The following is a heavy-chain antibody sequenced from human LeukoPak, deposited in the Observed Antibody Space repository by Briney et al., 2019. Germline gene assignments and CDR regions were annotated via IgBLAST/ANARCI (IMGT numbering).Heavy chain of an antibody. J-gene: IGHJ4*02. V-gene: IGHV1-8*01. CDR3: ARERGSSSSFDY. CDR1: GYTFTSYD. D-gene: IGHD6-6*01. Sequence: ASVKVSCKASGYTFTSYDINWVRQATGQGLEWMGWMNPNSGNTGYAQKLQGRVTMTRNTSISTAHMELSSLRSEDTAVYYCARERGSSSSFDYWGQGTLVTVSS. CDR2: MNPNSGNT.